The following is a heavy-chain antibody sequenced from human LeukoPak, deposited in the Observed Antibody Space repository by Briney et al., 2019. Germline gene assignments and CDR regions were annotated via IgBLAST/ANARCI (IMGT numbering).Heavy chain of an antibody. CDR3: ARGGSSSWYWNWFDP. CDR2: IYYSGST. Sequence: SETLSLTCTVSGGSISSYYWGWIRQPPGKGLEWIGSIYYSGSTYYNPSLKSRVTISVDTSKNQFSLKLSSVTAADTAVYYCARGGSSSWYWNWFDPWGQGTLVTVSS. D-gene: IGHD6-13*01. J-gene: IGHJ5*02. V-gene: IGHV4-39*01. CDR1: GGSISSYY.